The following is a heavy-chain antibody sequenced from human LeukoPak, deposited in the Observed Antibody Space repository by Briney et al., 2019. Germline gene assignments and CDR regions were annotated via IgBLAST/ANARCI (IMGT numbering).Heavy chain of an antibody. V-gene: IGHV3-23*01. CDR2: ISGSGGST. Sequence: GGSLRLSCAASGFTFSSYAMSWVRQAPGKGLEWVSAISGSGGSTYYADSVKGRFTISRDNSKNTLHLQMNSLRAEDTAVYYCAKDSYSSSSGYYYYGMDVWGQGTTVTVSS. CDR3: AKDSYSSSSGYYYYGMDV. J-gene: IGHJ6*02. CDR1: GFTFSSYA. D-gene: IGHD6-6*01.